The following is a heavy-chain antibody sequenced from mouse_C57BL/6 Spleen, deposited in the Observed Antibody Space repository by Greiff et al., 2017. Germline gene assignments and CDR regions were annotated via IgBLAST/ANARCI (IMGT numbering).Heavy chain of an antibody. J-gene: IGHJ4*01. CDR1: GYTFTSYW. V-gene: IGHV1-74*01. Sequence: QVQLQQPGAELVKPGASVKVSCKASGYTFTSYWMHWVKQRPGQGLEWIGRIHPSDSDTNYNQKFKGKATLTVDKSTSTAYMQLSSLPSEDSAVYYCAIGYDYSYAMDYWGQGTSVTVSS. CDR2: IHPSDSDT. D-gene: IGHD2-4*01. CDR3: AIGYDYSYAMDY.